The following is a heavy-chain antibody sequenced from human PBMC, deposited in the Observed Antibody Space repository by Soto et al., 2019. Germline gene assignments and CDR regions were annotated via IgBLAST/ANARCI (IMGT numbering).Heavy chain of an antibody. J-gene: IGHJ4*02. CDR1: GFTFSSYW. Sequence: GGSLRLSCAASGFTFSSYWMHWVRQAPGKGLVWVSRINSDGSSTSYADSVKGRFTISRDTAKNTLYLQMNSLRAEDTAVYYCAVAVAGPTAIGYWGQGTLVTLSS. D-gene: IGHD6-19*01. CDR2: INSDGSST. CDR3: AVAVAGPTAIGY. V-gene: IGHV3-74*01.